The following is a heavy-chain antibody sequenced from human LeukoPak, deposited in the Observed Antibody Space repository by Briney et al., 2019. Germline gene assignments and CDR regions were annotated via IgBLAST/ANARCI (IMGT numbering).Heavy chain of an antibody. J-gene: IGHJ4*02. CDR2: IYHSGST. D-gene: IGHD3-22*01. V-gene: IGHV4-38-2*01. CDR1: GYSTSSGYY. Sequence: SETLSLTCAVSGYSTSSGYYWGWIRQPPGKGLEWIGSIYHSGSTYYNPSLKSRVTISVDTSKNQFSLKLSSVTAADTAVYYCARHSRREGYYYDSSGYHYFDYWGQGTLVTVSS. CDR3: ARHSRREGYYYDSSGYHYFDY.